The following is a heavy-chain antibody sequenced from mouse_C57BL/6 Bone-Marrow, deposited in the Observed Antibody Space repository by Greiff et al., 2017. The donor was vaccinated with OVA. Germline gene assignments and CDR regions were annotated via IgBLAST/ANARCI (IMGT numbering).Heavy chain of an antibody. J-gene: IGHJ2*01. CDR2: INPNNGGT. D-gene: IGHD2-4*01. V-gene: IGHV1-26*01. CDR3: ARGTYDYDIDDD. CDR1: GYTFTDYY. Sequence: VQLQQSGPELVKPGASVKISCKASGYTFTDYYMNWVKPSHGKSLEWIGDINPNNGGTSYNQKFKGKATLTVDKSSSTAYMELRSLTSEDSAVYYCARGTYDYDIDDDWGQGTTLTVSS.